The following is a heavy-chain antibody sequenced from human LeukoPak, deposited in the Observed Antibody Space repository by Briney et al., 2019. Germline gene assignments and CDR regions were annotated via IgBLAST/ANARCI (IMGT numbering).Heavy chain of an antibody. Sequence: PGGSLRLSCAASGFTFSSYAMSWVRQAPGKGLEWVSAISGSGGSTYYADSVKGRFTISRDNSKNTLYLQMNSLRAEDTAVYYCAKDLGILTGYTTLYYYYGMDVWGQGTTVTVSS. V-gene: IGHV3-23*01. CDR3: AKDLGILTGYTTLYYYYGMDV. D-gene: IGHD3-9*01. J-gene: IGHJ6*02. CDR1: GFTFSSYA. CDR2: ISGSGGST.